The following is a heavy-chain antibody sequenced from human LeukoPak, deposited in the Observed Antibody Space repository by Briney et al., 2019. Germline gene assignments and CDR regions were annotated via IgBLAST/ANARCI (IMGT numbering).Heavy chain of an antibody. CDR3: AGGRTYSSSTLEDS. CDR1: GFTFSSYA. V-gene: IGHV3-23*01. Sequence: PGGSLRLSCAASGFTFSSYAMSWVRQAPGKGLEWGSAIRGSGGSTYYADSVRGRFTIARDNSKNTLYLQMNSLTAEDTAVYYCAGGRTYSSSTLEDSWGQGTLVTVSS. D-gene: IGHD6-13*01. CDR2: IRGSGGST. J-gene: IGHJ4*02.